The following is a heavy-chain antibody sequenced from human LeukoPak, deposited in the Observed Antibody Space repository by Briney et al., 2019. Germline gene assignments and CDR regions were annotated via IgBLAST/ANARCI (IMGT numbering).Heavy chain of an antibody. Sequence: SETLSLTCTVSGGSISSSSYYWGWIRQPPGKGLEWIGSIYYSGSTYYNPSLKSRVTISVDTSKNQFSLKLSSVTAADTAVYYCARHSVRRSGYSGYEGVWFDPWGQGTLVTVSS. CDR2: IYYSGST. J-gene: IGHJ5*02. V-gene: IGHV4-39*01. D-gene: IGHD5-12*01. CDR1: GGSISSSSYY. CDR3: ARHSVRRSGYSGYEGVWFDP.